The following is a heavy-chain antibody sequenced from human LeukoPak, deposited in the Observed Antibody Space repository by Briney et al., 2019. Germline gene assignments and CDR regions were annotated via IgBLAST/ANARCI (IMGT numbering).Heavy chain of an antibody. J-gene: IGHJ4*02. CDR2: SYTGGNT. CDR3: ASISDLLYYFDS. Sequence: GGSLRLSCAASGFTVSSNYMSWVRQAPGKGLEWVSVSYTGGNTHYADSVKGRFTLSRDNSKNTVYPQMNSLRVEDTAMYYCASISDLLYYFDSWGQGTLVTVSS. CDR1: GFTVSSNY. V-gene: IGHV3-66*01.